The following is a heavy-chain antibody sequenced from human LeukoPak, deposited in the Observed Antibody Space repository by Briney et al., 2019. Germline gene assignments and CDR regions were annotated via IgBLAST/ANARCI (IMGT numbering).Heavy chain of an antibody. J-gene: IGHJ6*02. Sequence: APVKVSCMASGYTFTSYGISWVRQAPGQGLERMGWISAYNGNTNYAQSLQGRVTMTTDTSTNTAYMELRSLRSDDTAVYYCARSGSIGPYGYYYFYNMDVWGQGTTVTVSS. CDR1: GYTFTSYG. D-gene: IGHD3-10*01. CDR2: ISAYNGNT. CDR3: ARSGSIGPYGYYYFYNMDV. V-gene: IGHV1-18*01.